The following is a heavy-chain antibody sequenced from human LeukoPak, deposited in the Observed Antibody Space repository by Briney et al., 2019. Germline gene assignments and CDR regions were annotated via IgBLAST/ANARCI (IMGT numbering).Heavy chain of an antibody. CDR1: GGSISYYY. CDR3: AREDPQTTVPEGMDV. Sequence: PSETLSLTCTVSGGSISYYYWSWIRQSPGKGLEWIGYIYYSGTTNYNPSLKSRVTISVDTSKNQFSLQLRSVTAADTAVYYCAREDPQTTVPEGMDVWGQGTPVTVSS. D-gene: IGHD4-17*01. V-gene: IGHV4-59*01. CDR2: IYYSGTT. J-gene: IGHJ6*02.